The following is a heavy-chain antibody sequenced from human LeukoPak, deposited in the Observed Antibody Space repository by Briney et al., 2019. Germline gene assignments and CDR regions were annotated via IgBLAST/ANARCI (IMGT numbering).Heavy chain of an antibody. Sequence: PGRSLRLSCAASGFTFSSYGMDWVRQAPGKGLEWVAVIWYDGSNKYYADSVKGRFTISRDNSKNTLYLQMNSLRAEDTAVYYCAKDLRPLSPYYYMYVWGKGTTVTVSS. CDR1: GFTFSSYG. D-gene: IGHD2-2*01. J-gene: IGHJ6*03. V-gene: IGHV3-33*06. CDR3: AKDLRPLSPYYYMYV. CDR2: IWYDGSNK.